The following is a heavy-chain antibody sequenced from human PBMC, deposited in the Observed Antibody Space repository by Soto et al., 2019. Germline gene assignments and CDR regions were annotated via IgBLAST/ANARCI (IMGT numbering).Heavy chain of an antibody. D-gene: IGHD2-21*01. CDR3: AKVTDCGFSLCDDVIDI. V-gene: IGHV3-23*01. Sequence: EVQLLESGGGLAQPGGSLRLSCAASGFTFSSYSMNWVSQAPGKGLEWVSIISGSGGVTSYADSVKGRFTISRDNSKNSLFLQMKSLRDENTAVYYWAKVTDCGFSLCDDVIDIWGHGTLVTFS. J-gene: IGHJ3*02. CDR1: GFTFSSYS. CDR2: ISGSGGVT.